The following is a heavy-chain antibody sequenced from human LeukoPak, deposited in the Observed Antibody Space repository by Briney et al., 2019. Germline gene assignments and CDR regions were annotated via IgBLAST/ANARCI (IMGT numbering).Heavy chain of an antibody. Sequence: SVKVSCKASGGTISSYAISWVRQAPGQGLEWMGGIIPIFGTANYAQKFQGRVTITADESTSTAYMELSSLRSEDTAVYYCARDDIVVVPAALRKFDPWGQGTLVTVSS. J-gene: IGHJ5*02. CDR2: IIPIFGTA. D-gene: IGHD2-2*01. V-gene: IGHV1-69*13. CDR3: ARDDIVVVPAALRKFDP. CDR1: GGTISSYA.